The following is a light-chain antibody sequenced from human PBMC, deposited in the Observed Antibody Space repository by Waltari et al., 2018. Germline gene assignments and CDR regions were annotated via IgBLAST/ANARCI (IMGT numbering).Light chain of an antibody. Sequence: QSVMTQPPSASEPHGQRVTISCSGSSSNIGSNYVYWYQQFPGTAPKLLIQRNNQRPSGVPDRFSGSKSGTSASLAISGLRSEDEAEYYCAAWDDSLSVVIFGGGTKLTVL. CDR2: RNN. CDR3: AAWDDSLSVVI. J-gene: IGLJ2*01. CDR1: SSNIGSNY. V-gene: IGLV1-47*01.